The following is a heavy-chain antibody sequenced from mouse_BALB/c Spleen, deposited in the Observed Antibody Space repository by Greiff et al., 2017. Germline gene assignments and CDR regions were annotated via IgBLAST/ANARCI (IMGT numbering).Heavy chain of an antibody. D-gene: IGHD2-1*01. CDR2: ISDGGSYT. V-gene: IGHV5-4*02. J-gene: IGHJ2*01. Sequence: EVKLMESGGGLVKPGGSLKLSCAASGFTFSDYYMYWVRQTPEKRLEWVATISDGGSYTYYPDSVKGRFTISRDNAKNNLYLQMSSLKSEDTAMYYCARDGNSSYWGQGTTLTVSS. CDR3: ARDGNSSY. CDR1: GFTFSDYY.